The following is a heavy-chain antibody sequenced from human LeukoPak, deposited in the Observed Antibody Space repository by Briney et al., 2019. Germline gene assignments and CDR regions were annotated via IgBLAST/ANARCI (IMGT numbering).Heavy chain of an antibody. CDR3: AREYYYYMDV. CDR2: INHSGST. J-gene: IGHJ6*03. Sequence: SETLSLTCAVYGGSFSGYYWSWIRQPPGKGLEWIGEINHSGSTNYNPSLKSRVTISVDTSKNQFSLKLSSVTAADTAVYYCAREYYYYMDVWGKETTVTVSS. V-gene: IGHV4-34*01. CDR1: GGSFSGYY.